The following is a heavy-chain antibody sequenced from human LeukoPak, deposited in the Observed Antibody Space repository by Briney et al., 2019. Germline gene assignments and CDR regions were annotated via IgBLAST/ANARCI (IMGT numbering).Heavy chain of an antibody. CDR2: IYYSGST. V-gene: IGHV4-59*08. CDR1: GGSISTYY. J-gene: IGHJ4*02. D-gene: IGHD6-19*01. CDR3: ARHFSAVPELDY. Sequence: SETLSLTCTVSGGSISTYYWSWIRQPPGKGLEWIGYIYYSGSTNYNPSLKSRVTISVDTSKNQFSLKLSSVTAADTAIYYCARHFSAVPELDYWGQGTLVTVSS.